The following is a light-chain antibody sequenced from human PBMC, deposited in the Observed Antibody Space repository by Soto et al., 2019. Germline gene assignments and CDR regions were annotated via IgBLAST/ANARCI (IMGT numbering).Light chain of an antibody. Sequence: EIVLTQSPATLSLSPGERATLSCRASQSVSSYLAWYQQKPGQAPSLLISDASNRATGIPARFSGSGSGTDFTLTISSLEPEDFAVYYCQQRGNWPITFGQGTRLEIK. CDR2: DAS. J-gene: IGKJ5*01. CDR3: QQRGNWPIT. CDR1: QSVSSY. V-gene: IGKV3-11*01.